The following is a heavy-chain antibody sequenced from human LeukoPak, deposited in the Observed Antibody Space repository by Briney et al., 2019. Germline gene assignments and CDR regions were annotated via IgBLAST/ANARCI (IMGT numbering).Heavy chain of an antibody. CDR1: GFTFSNYW. CDR2: INSDGSTT. J-gene: IGHJ4*02. V-gene: IGHV3-74*01. D-gene: IGHD2-15*01. Sequence: GGSLRLSCAASGFTFSNYWMHWVRQAPGKGLVWVSRINSDGSTTSYADSVRGRFTISRDNAKNTLYLQMNSLRAEDTAVYYCARGRVSAATPFDYWGQGTLVTVSS. CDR3: ARGRVSAATPFDY.